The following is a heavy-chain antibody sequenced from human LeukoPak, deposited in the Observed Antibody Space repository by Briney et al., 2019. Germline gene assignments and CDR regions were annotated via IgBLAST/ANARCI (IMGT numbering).Heavy chain of an antibody. CDR2: IKQDGSEK. CDR1: GFTLSNYW. Sequence: PGGSLRLSCAASGFTLSNYWMSRIRQAPGKGLEWVANIKQDGSEKYYVDSVKGRFTISRDNAKNSLYLQMNSLRAEDTAVYYCARSRYCTNGICSYFDYWGQGTLVTVSS. J-gene: IGHJ4*02. D-gene: IGHD2-8*01. V-gene: IGHV3-7*03. CDR3: ARSRYCTNGICSYFDY.